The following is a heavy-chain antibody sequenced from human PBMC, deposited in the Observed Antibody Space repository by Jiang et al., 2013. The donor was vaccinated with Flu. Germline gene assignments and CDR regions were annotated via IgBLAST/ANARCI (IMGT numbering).Heavy chain of an antibody. V-gene: IGHV3-23*01. D-gene: IGHD3-22*01. CDR2: ISGRDDST. J-gene: IGHJ4*01. Sequence: VQLLESGGGLVQPGGSLRLSCAASGFTFSDYAMSWVRQAPGKGLEWVSVISGRDDSTFYADSVKGRFTISRDNSKNTLYLRMHSLRADDTAVYYCAKDFTNFYDSSGYYYFVLLGRRNRRRPSP. CDR3: AKDFTNFYDSSGYYYFVL. CDR1: GFTFSDYA.